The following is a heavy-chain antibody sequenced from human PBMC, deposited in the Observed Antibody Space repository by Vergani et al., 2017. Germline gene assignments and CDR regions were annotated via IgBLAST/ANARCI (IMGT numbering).Heavy chain of an antibody. J-gene: IGHJ3*02. CDR3: AKEYCASASCYALPFDI. Sequence: QVQLVQSGAEVKKPGSSVKVSCKASGGTFSNYVINWIRQAPGQGLEWMGRIMPILGTPYYAQNFQGRVTITADGSTRTANMELSSLRSEDTAVYYCAKEYCASASCYALPFDIWGQGTMVTVSS. D-gene: IGHD2-2*01. V-gene: IGHV1-69*11. CDR1: GGTFSNYV. CDR2: IMPILGTP.